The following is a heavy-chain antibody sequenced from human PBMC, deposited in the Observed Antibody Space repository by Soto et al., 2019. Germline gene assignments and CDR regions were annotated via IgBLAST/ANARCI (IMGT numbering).Heavy chain of an antibody. CDR3: ARDFGYDDV. V-gene: IGHV3-48*02. Sequence: PGGSLRLSCAASELAFSNYAMTWVRQAPGKGLEWVSHIGGARSTAIYYADSVKGRFTISRDNAENSLFLQMNSLRDEDTAVYYCARDFGYDDVWGQGTTVTVS. D-gene: IGHD3-22*01. CDR1: ELAFSNYA. J-gene: IGHJ6*02. CDR2: IGGARSTAI.